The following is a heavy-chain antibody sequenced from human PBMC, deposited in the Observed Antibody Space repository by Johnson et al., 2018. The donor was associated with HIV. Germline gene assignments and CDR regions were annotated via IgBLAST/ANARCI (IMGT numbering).Heavy chain of an antibody. CDR2: ISWNSGSI. CDR1: GFSVSDNY. D-gene: IGHD3-3*01. V-gene: IGHV3-9*01. CDR3: TTGKVLRITIFGVADGRVHDAFDI. Sequence: VQLVESGGGWIQPGRSLRLSCAVTGFSVSDNYMTWVRQAPGRGLEWVSGISWNSGSIGYAASVKGRFTISRDNSKNTLYLQMNSLKTEDTAVYYCTTGKVLRITIFGVADGRVHDAFDIWGQGTMVTVSS. J-gene: IGHJ3*02.